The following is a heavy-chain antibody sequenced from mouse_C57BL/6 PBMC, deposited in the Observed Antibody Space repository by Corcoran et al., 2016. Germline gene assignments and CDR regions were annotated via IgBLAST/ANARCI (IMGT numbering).Heavy chain of an antibody. V-gene: IGHV9-3*01. CDR3: ARDYYGSSYGYFDV. CDR1: GYTFTTYG. D-gene: IGHD1-1*01. Sequence: QIQLVQSGPELKKPGETVKISCKASGYTFTTYGMSWVNQAPGKGLKWMGWINTYSGVPTYADDFKGRFAFSLETSASTAYLQINNLKNEDTATYFCARDYYGSSYGYFDVWGTGTTVTVSS. J-gene: IGHJ1*03. CDR2: INTYSGVP.